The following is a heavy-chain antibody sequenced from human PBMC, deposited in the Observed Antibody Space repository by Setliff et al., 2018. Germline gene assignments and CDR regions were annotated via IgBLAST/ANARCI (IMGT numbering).Heavy chain of an antibody. J-gene: IGHJ6*03. V-gene: IGHV4-59*08. CDR1: SASRSINTYY. D-gene: IGHD6-19*01. CDR2: IYYSGT. Sequence: PSETLSLTCTVSSASRSINTYYWSWIRQPPGKGLDWVGNIYYSGTNYNPSLKSRVTISVDASKNQLSLNLRSVTAADTAVYYCARAISGWYSAHYYYMDVWGKGTTVTVSS. CDR3: ARAISGWYSAHYYYMDV.